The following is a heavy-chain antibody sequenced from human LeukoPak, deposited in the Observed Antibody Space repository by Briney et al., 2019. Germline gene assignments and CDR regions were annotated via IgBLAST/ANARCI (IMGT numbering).Heavy chain of an antibody. D-gene: IGHD5-12*01. CDR3: ARSGSGYLRYYFDY. CDR1: GGSISSSNW. CDR2: IYYSGNT. J-gene: IGHJ4*02. V-gene: IGHV4-4*02. Sequence: SGTLSLTCAVSGGSISSSNWWTWVRQPPGKGLEWIGEIYYSGNTNYNPSLRSRVTISVDTSKNQFSLKLSSVTAADTAVYYCARSGSGYLRYYFDYWGQGTLVTVSS.